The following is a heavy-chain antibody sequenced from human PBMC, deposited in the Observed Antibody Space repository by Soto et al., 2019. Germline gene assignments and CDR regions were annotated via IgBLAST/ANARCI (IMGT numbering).Heavy chain of an antibody. J-gene: IGHJ4*02. CDR2: IYWNDDK. Sequence: SGPTLVNPTQTLTLTCSFSGFLLSTRGRGVGWIRQPPGKALEWLALIYWNDDKRYSPSLGIRLTITQHALKNQVVLTMTDMDLADTSTHYCARREASASSGASEYWAQGTMVTVSS. D-gene: IGHD6-6*01. V-gene: IGHV2-5*01. CDR1: GFLLSTRGRG. CDR3: ARREASASSGASEY.